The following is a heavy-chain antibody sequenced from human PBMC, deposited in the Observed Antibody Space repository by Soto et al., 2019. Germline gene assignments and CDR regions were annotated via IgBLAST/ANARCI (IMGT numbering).Heavy chain of an antibody. CDR3: ARLALVTRIFDY. J-gene: IGHJ4*02. D-gene: IGHD2-21*02. CDR1: GGSISSGGYS. CDR2: VYHSGNP. Sequence: QLQLQESGSGLVKPSQTLSLTCAVSGGSISSGGYSWSWIRQPPGRGLAWIGYVYHSGNPYYNPSLKGRVPISLDRSKNQFSVDLGSVTAADTAVYYCARLALVTRIFDYWGQGTLVTVSS. V-gene: IGHV4-30-2*01.